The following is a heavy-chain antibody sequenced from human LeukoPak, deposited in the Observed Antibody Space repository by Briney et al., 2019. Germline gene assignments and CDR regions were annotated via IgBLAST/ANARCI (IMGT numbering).Heavy chain of an antibody. CDR3: ARDLVTVTKGFDI. J-gene: IGHJ3*02. Sequence: SETPSLTCAVSDDSFSSHYWTWIRQPPGKGLEWIGYISYIGSTNYNPSLKSRVTISIDTSKNQFSLKLSSVTAADTAVYFCARDLVTVTKGFDIWGQGTMVSVSS. V-gene: IGHV4-59*11. CDR2: ISYIGST. CDR1: DDSFSSHY. D-gene: IGHD4-17*01.